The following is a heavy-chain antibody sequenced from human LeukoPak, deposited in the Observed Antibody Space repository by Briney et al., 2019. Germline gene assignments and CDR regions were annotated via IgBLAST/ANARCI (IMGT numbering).Heavy chain of an antibody. CDR3: ARAPTPTTITMVRGPTPYYYYYMDV. CDR1: GFTFTNYN. Sequence: GASVKVSCKASGFTFTNYNLHWVRQAPGQRLEWMGIINPNDGSTNYAQKFQGRVTITADESTSTAYMELSSLRSEDTAVYYCARAPTPTTITMVRGPTPYYYYYMDVWGKGTTVTISS. J-gene: IGHJ6*03. V-gene: IGHV1-46*01. CDR2: INPNDGST. D-gene: IGHD3-10*01.